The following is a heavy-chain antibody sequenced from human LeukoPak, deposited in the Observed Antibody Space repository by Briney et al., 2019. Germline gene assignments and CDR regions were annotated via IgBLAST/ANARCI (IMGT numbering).Heavy chain of an antibody. CDR2: IYYSGST. D-gene: IGHD3-10*01. V-gene: IGHV4-39*01. J-gene: IGHJ4*02. Sequence: PSETLSLTCTVSGGSISSSSYYWGWIRQRPGKGLKWMGSIYYSGSTYYNPSLRSRVTISVDTSKNQFSLKLSSVTAADTAVYYCARRGLYGSGSYYSDYWGQGTLVTVSS. CDR3: ARRGLYGSGSYYSDY. CDR1: GGSISSSSYY.